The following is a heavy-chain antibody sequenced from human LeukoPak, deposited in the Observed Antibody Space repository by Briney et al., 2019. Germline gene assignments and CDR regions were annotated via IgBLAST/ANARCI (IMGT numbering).Heavy chain of an antibody. CDR2: ISSSSSYI. CDR1: GFTFSSYS. CDR3: ARDRMRGSFDY. D-gene: IGHD3-10*01. J-gene: IGHJ4*02. Sequence: PGGSLRLSCAASGFTFSSYSMNWVRQAPGKGLEWVSSISSSSSYIYYADSVKGRFTISRDNAKNSLYLQMDSLRAEDTAAYYCARDRMRGSFDYWGQGTLVTVSS. V-gene: IGHV3-21*01.